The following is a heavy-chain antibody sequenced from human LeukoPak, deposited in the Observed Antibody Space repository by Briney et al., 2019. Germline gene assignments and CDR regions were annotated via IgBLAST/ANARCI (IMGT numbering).Heavy chain of an antibody. CDR1: GYTLTELS. Sequence: ASVTVSCTVSGYTLTELSMHWVRQAPGKGLEWMGGFDPEDGETIYAQKFQGRVTMTEDTSTDTAYMELSSLRSEDTAVYYCATPYYDTSPLGYWGQGTLVTVSP. CDR2: FDPEDGET. V-gene: IGHV1-24*01. J-gene: IGHJ4*02. D-gene: IGHD3-9*01. CDR3: ATPYYDTSPLGY.